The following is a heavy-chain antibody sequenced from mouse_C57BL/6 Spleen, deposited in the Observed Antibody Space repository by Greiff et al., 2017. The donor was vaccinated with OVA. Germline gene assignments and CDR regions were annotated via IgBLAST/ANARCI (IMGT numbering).Heavy chain of an antibody. J-gene: IGHJ2*01. Sequence: EVQLQQSGPELVKPGASVKISCKASGYTFTDYYMNWVKQSHGKSLEWIGDINPNNGGTSYNQKFKGKATLTVDKSSSTAYMELRSLTSEDSAVYYCARHYGSSYGFDYWGQGTTLTVSS. CDR2: INPNNGGT. D-gene: IGHD1-1*01. V-gene: IGHV1-26*01. CDR1: GYTFTDYY. CDR3: ARHYGSSYGFDY.